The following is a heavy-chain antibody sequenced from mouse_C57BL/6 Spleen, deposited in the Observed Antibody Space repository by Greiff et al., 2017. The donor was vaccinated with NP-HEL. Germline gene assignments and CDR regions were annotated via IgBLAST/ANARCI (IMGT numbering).Heavy chain of an antibody. CDR3: ARKAHYYGSSYWYFDV. Sequence: EVQLVESGGGLVKPGGSLKLSCAASGFTFSDYGMHWVRQAPEKGLEWVAYISSGSSTIYYADTVKGRFTISRDNAKNTLFLQMTRMRYEDTAMYYCARKAHYYGSSYWYFDVWGTGTTVTVSS. J-gene: IGHJ1*03. D-gene: IGHD1-1*01. CDR1: GFTFSDYG. CDR2: ISSGSSTI. V-gene: IGHV5-17*01.